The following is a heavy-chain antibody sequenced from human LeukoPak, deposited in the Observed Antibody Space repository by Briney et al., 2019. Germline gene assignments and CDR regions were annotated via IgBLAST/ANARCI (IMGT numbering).Heavy chain of an antibody. D-gene: IGHD2-21*01. V-gene: IGHV1-2*02. CDR3: ARDRGDPYSFDY. CDR2: INPNSGGT. J-gene: IGHJ4*02. CDR1: GYIFTDYY. Sequence: ASVKVSCKASGYIFTDYYMHWVRQAPGQGLEWMGWINPNSGGTNYAQKFQGRVTMTRDTSITTAYMELSRLTSDDTAVYYCARDRGDPYSFDYWGQGTMVTVSS.